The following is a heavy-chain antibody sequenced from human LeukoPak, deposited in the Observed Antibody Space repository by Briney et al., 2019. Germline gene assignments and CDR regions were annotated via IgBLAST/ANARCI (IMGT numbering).Heavy chain of an antibody. V-gene: IGHV5-51*01. CDR1: GYSFTRYL. D-gene: IGHD4-17*01. CDR3: ARRPRDYGDYFVAY. Sequence: GEALKISCKGSGYSFTRYLVGWVRQRPGEGLEWVGIIYPGDSDTRYSPSVQGQVTISADKSISTAYLQWSSLKASDTAMYYCARRPRDYGDYFVAYWGQGTLVTVSS. CDR2: IYPGDSDT. J-gene: IGHJ4*02.